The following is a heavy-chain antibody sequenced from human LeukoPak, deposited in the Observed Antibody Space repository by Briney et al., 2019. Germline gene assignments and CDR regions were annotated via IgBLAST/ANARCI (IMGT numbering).Heavy chain of an antibody. J-gene: IGHJ4*02. V-gene: IGHV6-1*01. Sequence: SQTLSLTCAISGDSVSSNSAAWNWIRQSPSRGLEWLGRTYFRSKWHNYYAVGLKGRITINAETSKNQFSLQLNSVTPEDTAVYFCARVSYGRGDYSDYWGQGTLVTVSS. CDR1: GDSVSSNSAA. CDR2: TYFRSKWHN. D-gene: IGHD3-10*02. CDR3: ARVSYGRGDYSDY.